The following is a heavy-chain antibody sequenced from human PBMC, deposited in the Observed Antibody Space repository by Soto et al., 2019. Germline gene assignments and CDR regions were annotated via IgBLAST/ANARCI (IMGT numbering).Heavy chain of an antibody. CDR3: AIRASYYDSSGYFDY. CDR1: GFTFSSYW. Sequence: EVQLVESGGGLVQPGGSLRLSCAASGFTFSSYWMHWVRQAPGKGLVWVSRINSDGSITSYADSVKGRFTISRDNAKNTLYPQMNSLRAEDTAVYYCAIRASYYDSSGYFDYWGQGTLVTVSS. V-gene: IGHV3-74*01. J-gene: IGHJ4*02. CDR2: INSDGSIT. D-gene: IGHD3-22*01.